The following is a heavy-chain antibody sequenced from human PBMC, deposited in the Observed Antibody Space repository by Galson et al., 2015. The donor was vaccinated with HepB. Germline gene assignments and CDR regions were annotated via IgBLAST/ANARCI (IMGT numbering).Heavy chain of an antibody. V-gene: IGHV2-70*04. D-gene: IGHD6-19*01. CDR1: GFSLSTSGMR. J-gene: IGHJ3*02. Sequence: PALVKPTQTLTLTCTFSGFSLSTSGMRVSWIRQPPGKALEWLARIDWDDDKFYSTSLKTRLTISKDTSKNQVVLTMTNMDPVNTATYYCARMVEVASGAFDIWGQGTMVTVSS. CDR2: IDWDDDK. CDR3: ARMVEVASGAFDI.